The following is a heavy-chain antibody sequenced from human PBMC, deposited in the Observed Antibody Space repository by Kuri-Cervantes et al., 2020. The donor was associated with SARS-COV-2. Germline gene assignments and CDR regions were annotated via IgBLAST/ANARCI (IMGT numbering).Heavy chain of an antibody. CDR3: ASLGPLNTAIVTRDY. J-gene: IGHJ4*02. Sequence: SETLSLTCTVSGGSISSSSYYWGWIRQPPGKGLEWIGSIYYSGSTYDNPSLKSRVTVSVDTSKNQFSLKLSSVTAADTAVYYCASLGPLNTAIVTRDYWGQGTLVTVSS. CDR1: GGSISSSSYY. D-gene: IGHD5-18*01. V-gene: IGHV4-39*07. CDR2: IYYSGST.